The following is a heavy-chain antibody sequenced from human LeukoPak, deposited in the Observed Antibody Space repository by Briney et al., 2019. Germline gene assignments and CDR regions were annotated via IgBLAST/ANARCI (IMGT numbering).Heavy chain of an antibody. V-gene: IGHV1-69*13. D-gene: IGHD2-2*01. CDR1: GGTFSSYA. J-gene: IGHJ6*03. CDR2: IIPIFGTA. Sequence: SVKDSCKASGGTFSSYAISWVRQAPGQGLEWMGGIIPIFGTANYAQKFQGRVTITADESTSTAYMELCSLRSEDTAVYYCARGIVVVPAGHYYYYMDVWGKGTTVTVSS. CDR3: ARGIVVVPAGHYYYYMDV.